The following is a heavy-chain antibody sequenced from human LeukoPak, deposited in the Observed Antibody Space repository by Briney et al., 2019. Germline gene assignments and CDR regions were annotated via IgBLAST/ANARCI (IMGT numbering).Heavy chain of an antibody. CDR2: ISGGGSNT. V-gene: IGHV3-23*01. Sequence: GGSLRLSCAASGFTFSSYAMSWVRQAPGKGLEWVSSISGGGSNTYHADSVKGRFTISRDSSKNTLYLQMSSLRAEDTAAYYCAKDLLYCSGGSCYSGYYYYMDVWGKGTTVTVSS. J-gene: IGHJ6*03. CDR1: GFTFSSYA. CDR3: AKDLLYCSGGSCYSGYYYYMDV. D-gene: IGHD2-15*01.